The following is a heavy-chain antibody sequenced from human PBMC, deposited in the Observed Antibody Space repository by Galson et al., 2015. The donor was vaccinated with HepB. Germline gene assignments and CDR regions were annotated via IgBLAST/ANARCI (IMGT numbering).Heavy chain of an antibody. CDR1: GFTFSDYG. CDR2: ISYDGSNK. D-gene: IGHD2-2*01. Sequence: SLRLSCAASGFTFSDYGMHWVRQAPGKGLEWLVVISYDGSNKYYADSVKGRFTISRDNSKNTLYLQMNSLRAEDTAVYYCAKDQAYCTSTRCYPGFDDWGQGTLVTVSP. J-gene: IGHJ4*02. V-gene: IGHV3-30*18. CDR3: AKDQAYCTSTRCYPGFDD.